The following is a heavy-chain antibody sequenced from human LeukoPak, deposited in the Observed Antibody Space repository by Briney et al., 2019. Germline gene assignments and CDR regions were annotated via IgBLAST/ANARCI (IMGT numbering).Heavy chain of an antibody. V-gene: IGHV3-30*18. Sequence: GGSLRLSCAASGFTFSSYGMHWVRQAPGKGLEWVAVISYDGSNKYYADSVKGRFTISRDNSKNTLYLQMNSLRAEDTAVYYCAKGRSSSWYYFDYWGQGTLVTVSS. CDR2: ISYDGSNK. D-gene: IGHD6-13*01. CDR3: AKGRSSSWYYFDY. J-gene: IGHJ4*02. CDR1: GFTFSSYG.